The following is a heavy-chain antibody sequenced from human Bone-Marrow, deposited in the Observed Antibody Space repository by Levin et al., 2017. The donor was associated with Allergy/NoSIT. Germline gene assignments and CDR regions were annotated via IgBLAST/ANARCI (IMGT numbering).Heavy chain of an antibody. Sequence: PGGSLRLSCAASGFTFNDYYMSWDRQAPGKGLEWISYISNNSDTIEYADSVKGRFTISRDNAKNSLYLQMHSLQAEDPGVYVCARDGGYGDKNYYYYYGMDVWGQGTTVTVSS. J-gene: IGHJ6*02. V-gene: IGHV3-11*01. CDR1: GFTFNDYY. D-gene: IGHD4-17*01. CDR2: ISNNSDTI. CDR3: ARDGGYGDKNYYYYYGMDV.